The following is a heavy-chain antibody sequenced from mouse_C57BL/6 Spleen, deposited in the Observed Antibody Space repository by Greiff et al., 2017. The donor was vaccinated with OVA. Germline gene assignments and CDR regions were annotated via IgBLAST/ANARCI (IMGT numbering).Heavy chain of an antibody. J-gene: IGHJ2*01. CDR2: IYPGDGDT. V-gene: IGHV1-82*01. CDR3: ARGDYSNYY. CDR1: GYAFSSSW. Sequence: QVQLQQSGPELVKPGASVKISCKASGYAFSSSWMNWVKQRPGKGLEWIGRIYPGDGDTNYNGKFKGKATLTADKSSSTAYMQLRGLTSEESAVYFCARGDYSNYYWGQGTTLTVSS. D-gene: IGHD2-5*01.